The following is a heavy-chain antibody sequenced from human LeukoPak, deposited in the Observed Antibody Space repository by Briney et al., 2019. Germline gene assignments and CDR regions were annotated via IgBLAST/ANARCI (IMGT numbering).Heavy chain of an antibody. CDR1: GGSISSSSYY. D-gene: IGHD3-10*01. V-gene: IGHV4-39*07. CDR2: IYYSGST. J-gene: IGHJ4*02. Sequence: SETLSLTCTVSGGSISSSSYYWGWIRQPPGKGLEWIGSIYYSGSTYYNPSLKSRVTISVDTSKNQFSLKLSSVTAADTAVYYCARVIYYGSGSYYKRGLFDYWGQGTLVTVSS. CDR3: ARVIYYGSGSYYKRGLFDY.